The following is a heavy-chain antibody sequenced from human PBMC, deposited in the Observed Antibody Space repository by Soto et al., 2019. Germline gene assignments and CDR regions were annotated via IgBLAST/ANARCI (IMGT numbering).Heavy chain of an antibody. CDR2: IIPILDIA. V-gene: IGHV1-69*08. CDR3: ARDVGLGPVTVSTHVDY. J-gene: IGHJ4*02. Sequence: QVQLVQSGAEVKKPGSSVKVSCKASGGTFSNYTITWVRQAPGQGLEWMGRIIPILDIANYAKKFQGGVTITADKSTSKAYMELSSLRSEDTAVYYCARDVGLGPVTVSTHVDYWGQGTLVIVSS. CDR1: GGTFSNYT. D-gene: IGHD4-17*01.